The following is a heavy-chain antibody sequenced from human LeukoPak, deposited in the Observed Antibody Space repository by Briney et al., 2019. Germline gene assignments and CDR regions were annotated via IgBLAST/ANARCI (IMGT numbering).Heavy chain of an antibody. Sequence: SETLSLTCTVSGGSISSGSYYWSWIRQPAGKGLEWIGRIYTSGSTNYNPSLKSRVTISVDTSKNQFSLKLSSVTAADTAVYYCARGGEGRDDYWAQGTLVTVSS. J-gene: IGHJ4*02. CDR1: GGSISSGSYY. CDR3: ARGGEGRDDY. CDR2: IYTSGST. V-gene: IGHV4-61*02. D-gene: IGHD3-10*01.